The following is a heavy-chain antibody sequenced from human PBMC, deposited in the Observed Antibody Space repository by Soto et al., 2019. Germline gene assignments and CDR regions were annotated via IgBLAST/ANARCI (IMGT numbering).Heavy chain of an antibody. V-gene: IGHV1-69*13. CDR1: NDSLSSHF. D-gene: IGHD3-22*01. Sequence: SVKVSCKASNDSLSSHFIHWVRQAPGEGLEWMGGIIPIFGTANYAQKFQGRVTITADESTSTAYMELSSLRSEDTAVYYCAHSNTYYYDSSGSHGDYWGQGTLVTVSS. CDR2: IIPIFGTA. J-gene: IGHJ4*02. CDR3: AHSNTYYYDSSGSHGDY.